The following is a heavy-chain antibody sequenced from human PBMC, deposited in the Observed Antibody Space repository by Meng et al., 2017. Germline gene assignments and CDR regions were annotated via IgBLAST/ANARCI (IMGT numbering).Heavy chain of an antibody. V-gene: IGHV1-2*06. CDR1: GYTFTGYY. Sequence: QGQGGQSGAEVKKPGASVKVSCKASGYTFTGYYMHWVRQAPGQGLEWMGRINPNSGGTNYAQKFQGRVTMTRDTSISTAYMELSRLRSDDTAVYYCARDPSYSSSWYGSNVDYFDYWGQGTLVTVSS. CDR2: INPNSGGT. D-gene: IGHD6-13*01. CDR3: ARDPSYSSSWYGSNVDYFDY. J-gene: IGHJ4*02.